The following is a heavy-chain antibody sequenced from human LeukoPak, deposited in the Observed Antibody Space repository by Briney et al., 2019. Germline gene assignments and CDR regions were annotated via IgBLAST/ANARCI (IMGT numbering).Heavy chain of an antibody. CDR1: GGTFSSYA. V-gene: IGHV1-69*04. Sequence: SVKVSCKASGGTFSSYAISWVRQAPGQGLEWMGRIIPIFGIANYAQKFQGRVTITADKSTSTAYMELSSLRSEDTAVYYCARDLTMVRGVPDGFDYWGQGTLVTVFS. CDR2: IIPIFGIA. J-gene: IGHJ4*02. D-gene: IGHD3-10*01. CDR3: ARDLTMVRGVPDGFDY.